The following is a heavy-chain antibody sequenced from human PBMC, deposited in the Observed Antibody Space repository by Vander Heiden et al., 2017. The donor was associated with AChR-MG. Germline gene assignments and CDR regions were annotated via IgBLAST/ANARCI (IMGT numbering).Heavy chain of an antibody. V-gene: IGHV3-23*01. CDR1: GFTFSSYA. Sequence: EVQLLESGGGLVQPGGSLRLSCAASGFTFSSYAMSWVRQAPGKGLEWVSAISGSGGSTYYADSVKGRFTISRDNSKNTLYLQMNSLRAEDTAVYYCAKVGGIVVVIKYYFDYWGQGTLVTVSS. J-gene: IGHJ4*02. D-gene: IGHD3-22*01. CDR3: AKVGGIVVVIKYYFDY. CDR2: ISGSGGST.